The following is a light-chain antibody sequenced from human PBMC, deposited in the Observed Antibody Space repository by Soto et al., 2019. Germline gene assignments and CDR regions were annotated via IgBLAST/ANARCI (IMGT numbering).Light chain of an antibody. CDR3: ASWDDSLSGFYL. CDR2: RNN. CDR1: RSNIETNY. V-gene: IGLV1-47*01. J-gene: IGLJ1*01. Sequence: QSVLTQPPSASGTPGQRVTISCSGSRSNIETNYVYWYQQLPDTAPKLLIYRNNQRPSGVPDRFSGSKSGTSASLAISGLRSEDEADYYCASWDDSLSGFYLFGTGTKVTVL.